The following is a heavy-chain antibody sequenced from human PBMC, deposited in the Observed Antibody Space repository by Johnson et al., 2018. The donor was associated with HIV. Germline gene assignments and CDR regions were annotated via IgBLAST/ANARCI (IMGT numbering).Heavy chain of an antibody. Sequence: VQLVESGGGLVQPGGSLRLSCAASGFSFSSYDMHWVRQATGKGLEWVSAIGTAGYTYYPGSVKGRFTISRENAKNSLYLQMNSLRAGDTAVYYCAKDQWMFDIWGQGTMVTVSS. CDR3: AKDQWMFDI. D-gene: IGHD3-10*02. J-gene: IGHJ3*02. V-gene: IGHV3-13*01. CDR2: IGTAGYT. CDR1: GFSFSSYD.